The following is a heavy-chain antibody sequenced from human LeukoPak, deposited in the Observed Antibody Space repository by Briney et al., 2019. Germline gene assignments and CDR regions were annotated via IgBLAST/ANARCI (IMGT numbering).Heavy chain of an antibody. CDR2: IIPIFGTA. CDR1: GGTFSSYA. Sequence: SVKVSCKASGGTFSSYAISWVRQAPGQGLEWMGGIIPIFGTANYAQKFQGRVTITSDESTSTAYMELSSLRSEDTAVYCGGGSQLGSYFDYWGEGTLVTVSS. J-gene: IGHJ4*02. V-gene: IGHV1-69*13. CDR3: GGSQLGSYFDY. D-gene: IGHD7-27*01.